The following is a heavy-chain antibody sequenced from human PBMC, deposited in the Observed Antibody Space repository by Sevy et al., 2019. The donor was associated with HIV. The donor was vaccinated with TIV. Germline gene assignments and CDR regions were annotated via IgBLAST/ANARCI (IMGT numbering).Heavy chain of an antibody. CDR3: ASVPRGQLWYSGSLGGYYYHMDV. CDR1: GGSVSSGTYY. CDR2: IYKTGST. J-gene: IGHJ6*03. V-gene: IGHV4-61*01. D-gene: IGHD3-16*01. Sequence: ETLSLSCSVSGGSVSSGTYYWSWIRQPPGKGLEWIGHIYKTGSTNYKLSLQSRVTISVDTSTNQFSLRLRSVTAADTAVYYCASVPRGQLWYSGSLGGYYYHMDVWGKGTTVTVSS.